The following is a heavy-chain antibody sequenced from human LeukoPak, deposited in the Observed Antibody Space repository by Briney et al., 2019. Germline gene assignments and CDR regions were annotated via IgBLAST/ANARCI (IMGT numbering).Heavy chain of an antibody. D-gene: IGHD3-10*01. CDR2: IRSKANSYAT. CDR3: ARDLGYGSGNDAFDI. J-gene: IGHJ3*02. CDR1: GFTFSGSA. Sequence: PGGSLKLSCAASGFTFSGSAMHWVRQASGKGLEWVGRIRSKANSYATAYAASVKGRFTISRDDSKNTAYLQMNSLRAEDTAVYYCARDLGYGSGNDAFDIWGQGTMVTVSS. V-gene: IGHV3-73*01.